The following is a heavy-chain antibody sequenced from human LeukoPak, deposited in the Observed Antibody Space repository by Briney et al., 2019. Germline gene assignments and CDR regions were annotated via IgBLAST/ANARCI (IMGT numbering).Heavy chain of an antibody. CDR2: INSDDSST. J-gene: IGHJ4*02. Sequence: PGGSLRLSCAASGFTFSDYWMYWVRQAPGKGLVWVSRINSDDSSTSYADSVQGRFTISRDNAKNTLYLQMNSLRAEDTAVYYCVKDLMGGSYVSVDWGQGTLVTVSS. V-gene: IGHV3-74*01. CDR3: VKDLMGGSYVSVD. CDR1: GFTFSDYW. D-gene: IGHD1-26*01.